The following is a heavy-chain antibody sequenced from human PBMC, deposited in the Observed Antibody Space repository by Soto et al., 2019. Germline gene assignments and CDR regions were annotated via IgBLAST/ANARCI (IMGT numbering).Heavy chain of an antibody. J-gene: IGHJ6*02. V-gene: IGHV1-18*01. Sequence: ASVKVSCKASGFTFSNYGLNWVRQAPGQGLEWMGWVSANNGHANYAQNLQGRVSMTTDTSTSTAYMELRGLTFDDTAVYYCARDIESVTAKHFFYYYAMDVWGQGTTVTVSS. CDR3: ARDIESVTAKHFFYYYAMDV. CDR2: VSANNGHA. CDR1: GFTFSNYG. D-gene: IGHD2-8*01.